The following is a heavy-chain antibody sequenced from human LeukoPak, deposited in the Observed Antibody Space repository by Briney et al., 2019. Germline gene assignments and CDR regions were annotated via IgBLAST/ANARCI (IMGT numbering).Heavy chain of an antibody. CDR2: IYYSGST. D-gene: IGHD5-18*01. V-gene: IGHV4-59*01. J-gene: IGHJ5*02. CDR1: GASISGYY. Sequence: SETLSLTCTVSGASISGYYWSWIRQPPGKGLEWIGYIYYSGSTNYNPSLKSRVTISVDTSKNQFSLKLSSVTAADTAVYYCARELGGYSYGKSNWFDPWGQGTLVTVSS. CDR3: ARELGGYSYGKSNWFDP.